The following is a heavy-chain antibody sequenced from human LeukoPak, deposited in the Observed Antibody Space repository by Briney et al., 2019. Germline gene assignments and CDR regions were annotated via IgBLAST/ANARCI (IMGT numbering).Heavy chain of an antibody. Sequence: ASVKVSCKASGYTFTSYGISWVRQAPGQGLEWMGWINAYNGNTNYAQKLQDRVTMTTDTSTSTAYMELRSLRSDDTAVYYCARADRSRRPLLEWSTPRGYYFDYWGQGTLVTVSS. V-gene: IGHV1-18*01. CDR3: ARADRSRRPLLEWSTPRGYYFDY. CDR1: GYTFTSYG. D-gene: IGHD3-3*01. J-gene: IGHJ4*02. CDR2: INAYNGNT.